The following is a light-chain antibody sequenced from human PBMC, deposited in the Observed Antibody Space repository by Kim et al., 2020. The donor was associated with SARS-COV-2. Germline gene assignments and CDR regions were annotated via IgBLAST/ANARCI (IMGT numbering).Light chain of an antibody. CDR3: QQYNSYPLT. J-gene: IGKJ4*01. CDR1: QSFSGW. V-gene: IGKV1-5*03. Sequence: DIQMTQSPSTLSASVGDRVTITCRASQSFSGWLAWYQQKPGKAPKLLIYKASSLESGVPSRFSGSGSGTEFTLTISSLQPDDFATYYCQQYNSYPLTFGGGTKLEI. CDR2: KAS.